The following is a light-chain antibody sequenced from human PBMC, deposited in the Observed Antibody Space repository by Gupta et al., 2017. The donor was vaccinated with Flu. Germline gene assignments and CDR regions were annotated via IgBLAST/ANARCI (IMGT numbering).Light chain of an antibody. CDR3: TSYAGSNNLV. V-gene: IGLV2-8*01. CDR1: SSDVGFYKY. CDR2: EVN. Sequence: QSALTQPPSASGSPGQSVTISCTGTSSDVGFYKYVSWYQQHPGKAPKLMIYEVNKRPSGVPDRFSGSKSGNTASLTVSGLQAEDEADYYCTSYAGSNNLVFGGGIKLTVL. J-gene: IGLJ2*01.